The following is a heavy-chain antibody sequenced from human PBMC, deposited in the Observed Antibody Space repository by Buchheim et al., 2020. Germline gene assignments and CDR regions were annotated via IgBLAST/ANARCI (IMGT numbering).Heavy chain of an antibody. CDR1: GFTFRNYG. V-gene: IGHV3-33*01. J-gene: IGHJ6*02. Sequence: QVQLVESGGGVVQPGRSLRLSCAASGFTFRNYGMHWVRQAPGKGLEWVAVIWSDGSKKYYAESVKGRFTISRDTSKNTLYLQMNSLRAEDTAVFYCARQGATQVGYGMDVWGQGTT. CDR3: ARQGATQVGYGMDV. D-gene: IGHD1-26*01. CDR2: IWSDGSKK.